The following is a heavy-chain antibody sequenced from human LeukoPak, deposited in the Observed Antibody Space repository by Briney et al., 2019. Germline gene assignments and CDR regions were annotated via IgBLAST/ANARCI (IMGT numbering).Heavy chain of an antibody. CDR3: ARDLYADFWSGSVFDY. V-gene: IGHV3-23*01. D-gene: IGHD3-3*01. J-gene: IGHJ4*02. CDR2: ISGSGGST. Sequence: GGSLRLSCAASGFTFSSYAMSWVRQAPGKGLEWVSAISGSGGSTYYADSVKGRFTISRDNSKNTLYLQMSSLRAGDTAVYYCARDLYADFWSGSVFDYWGRGTLVTVSS. CDR1: GFTFSSYA.